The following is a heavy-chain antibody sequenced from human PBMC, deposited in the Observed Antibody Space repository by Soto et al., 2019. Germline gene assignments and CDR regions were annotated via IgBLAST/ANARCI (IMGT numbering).Heavy chain of an antibody. Sequence: EVHLVESGGGLVQPGGSLRLSCAASGFTFNLYWMHWVRQAPGKGLVWVSRINPDGSSTTYADSVKGQFTISRDNSKNTVYLQMNGLGAEDTAIYYCARDNWNSYWGQGALVTVSS. J-gene: IGHJ4*02. CDR2: INPDGSST. CDR3: ARDNWNSY. CDR1: GFTFNLYW. D-gene: IGHD1-7*01. V-gene: IGHV3-74*01.